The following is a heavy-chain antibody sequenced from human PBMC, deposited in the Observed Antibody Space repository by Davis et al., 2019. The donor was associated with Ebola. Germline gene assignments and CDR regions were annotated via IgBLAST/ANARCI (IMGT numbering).Heavy chain of an antibody. CDR3: ARHKGFSSNGELDP. D-gene: IGHD2-2*01. V-gene: IGHV5-51*01. CDR2: IYPGDSDT. Sequence: GESLKISCKGSGYSFTSYWIGWVRQMPGKGLECMGIIYPGDSDTRYSPSFEGQVSISVDKSISTAYLQWSSLKPSDTAIYYCARHKGFSSNGELDPWGQGTLVTVS. J-gene: IGHJ5*02. CDR1: GYSFTSYW.